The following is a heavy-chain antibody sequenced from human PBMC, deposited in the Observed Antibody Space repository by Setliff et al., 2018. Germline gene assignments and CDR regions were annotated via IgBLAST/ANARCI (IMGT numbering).Heavy chain of an antibody. Sequence: ASVKVSCKVSGYTLTELSMHWVRQAPGKGLEWMGGFDPEDGETIYAQKFQGRVTMTEDTSTDTAYMELSSLRSEGTAVYYCARGRHPPWSGYPYYYMDVWGKGTTVTVSS. CDR1: GYTLTELS. J-gene: IGHJ6*03. CDR3: ARGRHPPWSGYPYYYMDV. CDR2: FDPEDGET. D-gene: IGHD3-3*01. V-gene: IGHV1-24*01.